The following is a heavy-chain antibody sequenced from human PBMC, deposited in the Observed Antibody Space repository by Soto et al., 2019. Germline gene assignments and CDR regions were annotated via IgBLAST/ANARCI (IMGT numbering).Heavy chain of an antibody. J-gene: IGHJ4*02. D-gene: IGHD3-22*01. Sequence: ASVKVSCKVSGYTLTELSMHWVRQAPGKGLEWMGGFDPEDGETIYAQKFQGRVTMTEDTSTDTAYMELSSLRSEDTAVYYCATDLANYYDSSGQRDYWGQGTLVTVSS. CDR1: GYTLTELS. CDR3: ATDLANYYDSSGQRDY. V-gene: IGHV1-24*01. CDR2: FDPEDGET.